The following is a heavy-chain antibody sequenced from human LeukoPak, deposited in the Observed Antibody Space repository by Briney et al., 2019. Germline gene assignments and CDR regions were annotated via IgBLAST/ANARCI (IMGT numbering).Heavy chain of an antibody. J-gene: IGHJ4*02. CDR2: ISSSGSTI. CDR3: AKGVAAMVH. D-gene: IGHD5-18*01. V-gene: IGHV3-48*03. Sequence: GGSLRLSCAASGFTFSSYEMNWVRQAPGKGLEWVSYISSSGSTIYYADSVKGRFTISRDNSKNTLYLQMNSLRAEDTAVYYCAKGVAAMVHWGQGTLVTVSS. CDR1: GFTFSSYE.